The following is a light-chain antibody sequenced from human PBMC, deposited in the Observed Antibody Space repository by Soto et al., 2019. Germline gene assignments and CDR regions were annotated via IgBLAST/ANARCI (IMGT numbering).Light chain of an antibody. V-gene: IGKV3D-15*01. J-gene: IGKJ1*01. CDR2: GAS. CDR3: QQYNKWPRT. CDR1: QSVNIH. Sequence: EVVLTQSPGTLSSSPGERATLSCRASQSVNIHLAWYQQKPGQAPRLLIYGASARATGIPAKFSGSGSGTEFTLTISSLQSEDFAVYYCQQYNKWPRTFGQGTKVDI.